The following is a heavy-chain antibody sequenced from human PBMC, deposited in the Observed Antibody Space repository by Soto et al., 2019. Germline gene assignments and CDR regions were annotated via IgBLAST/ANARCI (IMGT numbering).Heavy chain of an antibody. CDR1: GFTFSSCA. CDR3: ARSQMSRYYYGMDV. V-gene: IGHV3-23*01. D-gene: IGHD1-26*01. J-gene: IGHJ6*02. Sequence: EVQLLEAGGGLVQPGGSLRLSCAASGFTFSSCAMTWVRQAPGKGLEWVSAISGSGEDTYYADSVKGRFIISRDNSENTLHLHMNSLRAEDTALYYCARSQMSRYYYGMDVWGQGTTVTVSS. CDR2: ISGSGEDT.